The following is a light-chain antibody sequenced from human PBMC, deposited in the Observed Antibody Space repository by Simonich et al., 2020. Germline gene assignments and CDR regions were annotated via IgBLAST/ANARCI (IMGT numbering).Light chain of an antibody. V-gene: IGKV3-15*01. CDR1: QSVSSN. CDR2: GAS. Sequence: EIVMTQSPATLSVSPGERATLSCRASQSVSSNLAWYQQKPGQAPRLLIDGASTRATGIPARFSGSGSGTEFTLTISSLQSEDFAVYYCQQYNNWPYTFGQWTKLEIK. CDR3: QQYNNWPYT. J-gene: IGKJ2*01.